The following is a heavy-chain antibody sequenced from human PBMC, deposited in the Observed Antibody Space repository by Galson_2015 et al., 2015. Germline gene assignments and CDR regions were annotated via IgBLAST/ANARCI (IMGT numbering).Heavy chain of an antibody. J-gene: IGHJ5*02. CDR2: IDPSDSYT. CDR1: GYSFTSYW. D-gene: IGHD6-19*01. Sequence: QSGAEVTKPGESLRISCTGSGYSFTSYWISWVRQTPGKGLEWMGRIDPSDSYTEYSPSFQGHVIMSVDKSISTAYLQLNSLRASDTAMYFCARHDSAVAGFWNHWGQGSLVTVSS. CDR3: ARHDSAVAGFWNH. V-gene: IGHV5-10-1*01.